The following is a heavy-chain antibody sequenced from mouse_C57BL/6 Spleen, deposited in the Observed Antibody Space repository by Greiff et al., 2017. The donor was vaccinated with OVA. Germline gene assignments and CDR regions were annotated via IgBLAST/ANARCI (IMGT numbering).Heavy chain of an antibody. CDR3: SRSHSYYYAMDY. CDR2: INPSSGYT. Sequence: QVQLKQSGAELAKPGASVKLSCKASGYTFTSYGMHWVKQRPGQGLEWIGYINPSSGYTKYNQKFKVKATLTADKSSSTANMQLSSLTYEDSAVYYCSRSHSYYYAMDYWGQGTSVTVSS. CDR1: GYTFTSYG. V-gene: IGHV1-7*01. J-gene: IGHJ4*01.